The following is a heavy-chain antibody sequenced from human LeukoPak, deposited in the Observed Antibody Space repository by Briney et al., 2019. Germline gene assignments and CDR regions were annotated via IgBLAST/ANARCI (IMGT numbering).Heavy chain of an antibody. CDR1: GGSFSGYY. D-gene: IGHD6-13*01. Sequence: SETLSLTCAVYGGSFSGYYWSWICQPPGKGLEWIGEINHSGSTNYNPSLKSRVTMSIDTSKNQFSLKLNSVTAADTAVYYCARDRSSSYTRDWFDPWGQGALVTVSS. CDR3: ARDRSSSYTRDWFDP. CDR2: INHSGST. J-gene: IGHJ5*02. V-gene: IGHV4-34*01.